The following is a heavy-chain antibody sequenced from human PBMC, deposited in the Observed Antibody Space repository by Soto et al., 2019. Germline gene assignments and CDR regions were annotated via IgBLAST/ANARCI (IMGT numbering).Heavy chain of an antibody. Sequence: GESLKISCKGSGYSFTSYWIGWVRQMPGKGLEWMGITYPGDSDTRYSPSFQGQVTISADKSISTAYLQWSSLKASDTAMYYCARQSIAAAGTFLYYGMDVWGQGTTVTVSS. CDR2: TYPGDSDT. CDR3: ARQSIAAAGTFLYYGMDV. V-gene: IGHV5-51*01. D-gene: IGHD6-13*01. J-gene: IGHJ6*02. CDR1: GYSFTSYW.